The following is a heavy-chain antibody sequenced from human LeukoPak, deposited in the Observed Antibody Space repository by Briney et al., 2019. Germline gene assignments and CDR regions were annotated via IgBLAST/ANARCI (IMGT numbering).Heavy chain of an antibody. CDR2: TFYTGNI. V-gene: IGHV4-39*01. J-gene: IGHJ4*02. CDR1: GYSIGGSNYY. D-gene: IGHD2-21*02. Sequence: PSETLSLTCTVSGYSIGGSNYYWGWVRQPPGKGLEWIGSTFYTGNIYYKSSLKSRVTVSVDTSRNQFFLNLNSVTAADTAVYYCARHSRVLTTAIPFDYWGQGTLVTVSS. CDR3: ARHSRVLTTAIPFDY.